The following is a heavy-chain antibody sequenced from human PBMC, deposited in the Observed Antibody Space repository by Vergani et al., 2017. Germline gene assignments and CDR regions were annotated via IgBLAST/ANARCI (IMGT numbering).Heavy chain of an antibody. D-gene: IGHD2-2*01. J-gene: IGHJ3*02. CDR3: ARDGGDIVVVPAPDAFDI. CDR1: GFTFSSYG. Sequence: QVQLVESGGGVVQPGRSLRLSCAASGFTFSSYGMHWVRQAPGKGLEWVAVIWYDGSNKYYADSVKGRFTISRENSKNTLYLQMNSLRAEDTAVYYCARDGGDIVVVPAPDAFDIWGQGTMVTVSS. CDR2: IWYDGSNK. V-gene: IGHV3-33*01.